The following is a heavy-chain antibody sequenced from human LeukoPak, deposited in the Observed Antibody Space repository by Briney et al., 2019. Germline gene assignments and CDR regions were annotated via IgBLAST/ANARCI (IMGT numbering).Heavy chain of an antibody. D-gene: IGHD2-21*01. Sequence: PSETLSLTCTVSGGSISSSSYYWGWIRQPPGKGLEWIGSIYSSGSTYYNPSLKSRVTISVDTSKNQFSLKLSSVTAADTAVYYCARQRVEVVIASIYFDYWGQGTLVTVSS. V-gene: IGHV4-39*01. CDR1: GGSISSSSYY. CDR3: ARQRVEVVIASIYFDY. J-gene: IGHJ4*02. CDR2: IYSSGST.